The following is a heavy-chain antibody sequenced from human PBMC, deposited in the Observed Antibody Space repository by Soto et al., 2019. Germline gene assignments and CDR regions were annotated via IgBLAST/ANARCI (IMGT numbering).Heavy chain of an antibody. CDR2: IYKSATT. Sequence: SETLSLTCSVPGDSISSVDYFWAWIRQPPGQALEYIGYIYKSATTYYNPSFESRVAISLDTSKSQFSLNVASVTAADTAVYFCARGRYCLTGRCFPNWFDSWGQGTLVTVSS. CDR1: GDSISSVDYF. D-gene: IGHD2-15*01. J-gene: IGHJ5*01. V-gene: IGHV4-30-4*01. CDR3: ARGRYCLTGRCFPNWFDS.